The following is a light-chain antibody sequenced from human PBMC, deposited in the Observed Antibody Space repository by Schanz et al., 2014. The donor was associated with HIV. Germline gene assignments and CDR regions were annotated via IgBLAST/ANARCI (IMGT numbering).Light chain of an antibody. Sequence: QSVLTQPPSVSGAPGQRVTISCTGSSSNIGAGYDVHWYQQLPGTAPKLLIYGNSNRPSGVPDRFSGSKSGTSASLASSGLRSEDEADYYCAAWDDSLSALYGFGTGSKRTVL. CDR3: AAWDDSLSALYG. CDR1: SSNIGAGYD. CDR2: GNS. V-gene: IGLV1-40*01. J-gene: IGLJ1*01.